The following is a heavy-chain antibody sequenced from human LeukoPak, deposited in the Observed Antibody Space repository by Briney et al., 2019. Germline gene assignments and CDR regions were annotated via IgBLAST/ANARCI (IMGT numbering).Heavy chain of an antibody. CDR2: ISHDGSNK. CDR1: GFTFSSYA. D-gene: IGHD5-18*01. CDR3: ASGYSYSAFDI. V-gene: IGHV3-30*04. Sequence: PGGSLRLSCAASGFTFSSYAMHWVRQAPGKGLEWVAVISHDGSNKYYADSVKGRFTISRDNSKNTLYLQMNSLRAEATAVYYCASGYSYSAFDIWGQGTMVTVSS. J-gene: IGHJ3*02.